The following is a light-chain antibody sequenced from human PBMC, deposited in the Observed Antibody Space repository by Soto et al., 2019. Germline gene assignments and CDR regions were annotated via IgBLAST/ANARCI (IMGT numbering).Light chain of an antibody. V-gene: IGLV4-69*01. CDR3: QAWGPGIVV. CDR2: INSDGSH. CDR1: SGHKTYA. Sequence: QSVLTQSPSVSASLGASVNLTCTLSSGHKTYAIAWHQVQSGKGPRFLMRINSDGSHNKGDGVPARFSGASSGAERFLIISSLQSDDETDYYCQAWGPGIVVFGGGTKVTVL. J-gene: IGLJ2*01.